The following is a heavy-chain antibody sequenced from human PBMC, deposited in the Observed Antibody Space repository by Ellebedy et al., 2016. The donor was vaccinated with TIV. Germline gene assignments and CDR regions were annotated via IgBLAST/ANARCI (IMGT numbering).Heavy chain of an antibody. CDR1: GFTFNTYS. CDR2: ISTSGRTI. V-gene: IGHV3-48*01. CDR3: ARDGVANWYFDL. D-gene: IGHD2-15*01. J-gene: IGHJ2*01. Sequence: GGSLRLXCTASGFTFNTYSMNWVRQAPGKGLEWVSYISTSGRTIYYADSVKGRFTISRDNAKNSLSLQMDSLRAEDTAVYYCARDGVANWYFDLWGRGTLVTVSS.